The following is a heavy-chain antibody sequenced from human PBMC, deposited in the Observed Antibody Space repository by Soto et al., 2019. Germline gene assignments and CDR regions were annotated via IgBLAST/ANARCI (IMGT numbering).Heavy chain of an antibody. D-gene: IGHD3-22*01. CDR3: ARDSLYDSSGPDNWFDP. V-gene: IGHV3-21*01. Sequence: PGGSLRLSCTASGFTFGDYAMSWFRQAPGKGLEWVSSISSSSSYIYYADSVKGRFTISRDNAKNSLYLQMNSLRAEDTAVYYCARDSLYDSSGPDNWFDPWGQGTLVTVSS. J-gene: IGHJ5*02. CDR1: GFTFGDYA. CDR2: ISSSSSYI.